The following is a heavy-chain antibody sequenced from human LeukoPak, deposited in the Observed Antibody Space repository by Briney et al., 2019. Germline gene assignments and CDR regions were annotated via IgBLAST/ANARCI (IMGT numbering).Heavy chain of an antibody. CDR2: ISSSSSYI. V-gene: IGHV3-21*01. CDR3: ARGGRDGYNFDY. J-gene: IGHJ4*02. CDR1: GFTFSSYS. D-gene: IGHD2-21*01. Sequence: GGSLRLSCAASGFTFSSYSMDWVRQAPGKGLEWVSSISSSSSYICYADSVKGRFTISRDNAKNSLYLQMNSLRAEDTAVYYCARGGRDGYNFDYWGQGTLVTVSS.